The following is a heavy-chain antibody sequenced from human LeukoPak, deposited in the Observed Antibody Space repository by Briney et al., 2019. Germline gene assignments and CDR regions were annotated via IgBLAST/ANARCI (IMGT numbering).Heavy chain of an antibody. CDR2: ISGSGGST. CDR3: AKDGIRGVIIPLSY. CDR1: GFTFSSYA. V-gene: IGHV3-23*01. Sequence: GGSLRLSCAASGFTFSSYAMSWVRQAPGKGLEWVSAISGSGGSTYYAGSVKGRFTISRDNSKNTLYLQMNSLRAEDTAVYYCAKDGIRGVIIPLSYWGQGTLVTVSS. D-gene: IGHD3-10*01. J-gene: IGHJ4*02.